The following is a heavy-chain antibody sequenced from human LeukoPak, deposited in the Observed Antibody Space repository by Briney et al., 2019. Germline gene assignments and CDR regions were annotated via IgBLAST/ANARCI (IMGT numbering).Heavy chain of an antibody. CDR2: VYYDGST. D-gene: IGHD2-21*01. J-gene: IGHJ4*02. CDR3: ARPSYYGGSAR. CDR1: GDFIRSTSYY. V-gene: IGHV4-39*01. Sequence: KPSETLSLTCTVSGDFIRSTSYYWAWIRQPPGKGLEWIGSVYYDGSTYFNPSLKSRVTISVDTSKNQFTLKMRSVTAADTAVYYCARPSYYGGSARWGRGSLVTVSS.